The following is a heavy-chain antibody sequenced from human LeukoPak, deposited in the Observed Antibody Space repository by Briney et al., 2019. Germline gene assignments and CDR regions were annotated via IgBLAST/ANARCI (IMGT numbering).Heavy chain of an antibody. CDR2: IRYDGSNK. CDR3: AREQWEPLLRSYYYYMDV. V-gene: IGHV3-30*02. CDR1: GFTFSSYG. Sequence: GGSLRLSCAASGFTFSSYGMHWVRQAPGKGLEWVAFIRYDGSNKYYADSVKGRFTISRDNAKNSLYLQMNSLRAEDTAVYYCAREQWEPLLRSYYYYMDVWGKGTTVTVSS. J-gene: IGHJ6*03. D-gene: IGHD1-26*01.